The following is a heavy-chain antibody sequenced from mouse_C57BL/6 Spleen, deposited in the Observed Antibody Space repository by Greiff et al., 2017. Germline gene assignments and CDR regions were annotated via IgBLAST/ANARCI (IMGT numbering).Heavy chain of an antibody. CDR1: GYTFTSYW. V-gene: IGHV1-64*01. J-gene: IGHJ4*01. CDR3: ARCDYDVGYARDY. Sequence: QVQLQQPGAELVKPGASVKLSCKASGYTFTSYWMHWVKQRPGQGLEWIGMIHPNSGSTNYNEKFKSKATLTVDKSSSTAYMQLSSLTSEDSAVYCCARCDYDVGYARDYWGQGTSVTVSS. CDR2: IHPNSGST. D-gene: IGHD2-4*01.